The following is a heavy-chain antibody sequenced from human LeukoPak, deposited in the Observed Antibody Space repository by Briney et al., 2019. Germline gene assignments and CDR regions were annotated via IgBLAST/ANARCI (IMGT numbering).Heavy chain of an antibody. J-gene: IGHJ4*02. CDR3: ARRGSGYYYADY. D-gene: IGHD3-22*01. Sequence: ASVKVSCKASGYTFTSYGISWVRQAPGQGLEWMGWISAYNGNTNYAQKLQGRVTMTTDTSTSSAYMEPRSLRSDDTAVCYCARRGSGYYYADYWGQGTLVTVSS. V-gene: IGHV1-18*01. CDR2: ISAYNGNT. CDR1: GYTFTSYG.